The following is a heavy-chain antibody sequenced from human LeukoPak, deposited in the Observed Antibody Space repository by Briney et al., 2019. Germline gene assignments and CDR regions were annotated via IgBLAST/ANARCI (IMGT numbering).Heavy chain of an antibody. Sequence: GGSLRLSCAASGFTFSSYAMHWVRQAPGKGLEWVAVISYDGSNKYYADSVKGRFTISRDNSKNTLYLQMNSLRAEDTAVYYCARRSGIAVAGAFDYWGQGTLVTVSS. D-gene: IGHD6-19*01. CDR2: ISYDGSNK. CDR1: GFTFSSYA. CDR3: ARRSGIAVAGAFDY. J-gene: IGHJ4*02. V-gene: IGHV3-30*04.